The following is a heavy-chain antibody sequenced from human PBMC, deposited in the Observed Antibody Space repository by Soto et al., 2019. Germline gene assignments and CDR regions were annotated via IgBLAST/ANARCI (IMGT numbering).Heavy chain of an antibody. D-gene: IGHD7-27*01. J-gene: IGHJ6*02. CDR1: GYTFTRYG. CDR3: ARWTGDYYYYYGMDV. CDR2: INPNSGDT. V-gene: IGHV1-2*02. Sequence: ASVKGSCKTSGYTFTRYGVSWVRQAPGQGLEWMGWINPNSGDTNYAQKLQGRVTMTRDTSISTAYMELSRLRSDDTAVYYCARWTGDYYYYYGMDVWGQGTTVTVSS.